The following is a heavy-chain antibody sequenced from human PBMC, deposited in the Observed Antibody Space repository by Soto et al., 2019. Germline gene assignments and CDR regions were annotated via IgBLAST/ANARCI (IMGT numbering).Heavy chain of an antibody. J-gene: IGHJ4*02. CDR2: VSHDGRNT. CDR1: GFTFSDYA. CDR3: AKGGRQWLVTSDFNY. V-gene: IGHV3-30*18. Sequence: VQLVESGGGVVQPGRSLRLSCAASGFTFSDYATHWVRQAPGKGLEWVAVVSHDGRNTHYADSVKGRFTISRDSSKNTVSLEMTSLRAADTAVYYCAKGGRQWLVTSDFNYWGQGALVTVSS. D-gene: IGHD6-19*01.